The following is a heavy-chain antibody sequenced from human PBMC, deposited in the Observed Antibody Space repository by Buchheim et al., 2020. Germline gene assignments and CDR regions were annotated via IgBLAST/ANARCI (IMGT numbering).Heavy chain of an antibody. CDR3: ARGMTYYYDSSGYYGFDY. Sequence: QVQLQESGPGLVKPSETLSLTCTVSGGSISSYYWSWIRQPPGKGLEWIGYIYYSGSTNYNPSLKSRVTISVDTSKNQFSLKLSSVTAADTAVYYCARGMTYYYDSSGYYGFDYWGQGTL. V-gene: IGHV4-59*01. J-gene: IGHJ4*02. CDR2: IYYSGST. D-gene: IGHD3-22*01. CDR1: GGSISSYY.